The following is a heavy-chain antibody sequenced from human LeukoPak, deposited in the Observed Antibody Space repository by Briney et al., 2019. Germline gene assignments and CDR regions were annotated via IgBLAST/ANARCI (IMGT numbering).Heavy chain of an antibody. D-gene: IGHD1-26*01. J-gene: IGHJ4*02. V-gene: IGHV4-38-2*01. CDR3: ARYRSGSYEGRYYFDY. CDR2: VYQSGST. Sequence: SETLSLTCAVSNYSITSGFYWGWVRQPPGKGLDWIGNVYQSGSTYYNSSLQSRVTISVDTSKNQFSLKLSSVTAADTAVYYCARYRSGSYEGRYYFDYWGQGTLVTVSS. CDR1: NYSITSGFY.